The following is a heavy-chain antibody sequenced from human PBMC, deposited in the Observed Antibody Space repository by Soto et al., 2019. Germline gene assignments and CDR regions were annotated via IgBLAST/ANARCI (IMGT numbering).Heavy chain of an antibody. CDR2: ISYDGSNK. J-gene: IGHJ4*02. D-gene: IGHD3-22*01. CDR1: GFTFSSYG. CDR3: TTYYYDSSGFL. V-gene: IGHV3-30*03. Sequence: GGSLRLSCAASGFTFSSYGMHWVRQAPGKGLEWVAVISYDGSNKYYADSVKGRFTISRDDSKNTLYLQMNSLKTEDTAVYYCTTYYYDSSGFLWGQGTLVTVSS.